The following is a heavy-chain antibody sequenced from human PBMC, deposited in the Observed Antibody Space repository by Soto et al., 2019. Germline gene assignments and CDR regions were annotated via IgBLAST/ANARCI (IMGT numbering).Heavy chain of an antibody. J-gene: IGHJ3*02. CDR1: GGSISDHY. D-gene: IGHD6-19*01. V-gene: IGHV4-59*11. Sequence: SETLSLTCTVSGGSISDHYYMWIRQPPGKGLEWIGYIYYSGSTNYNPSLKSRVTISVDTSKNQFSLKLSSVTAADTAVYYCARQQWLVLNAFDIWGQGTMVTVSS. CDR2: IYYSGST. CDR3: ARQQWLVLNAFDI.